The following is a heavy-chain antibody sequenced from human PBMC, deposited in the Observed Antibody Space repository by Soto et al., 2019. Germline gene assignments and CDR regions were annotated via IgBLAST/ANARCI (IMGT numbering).Heavy chain of an antibody. CDR3: AKDRRPNYYYGMDG. J-gene: IGHJ6*02. V-gene: IGHV3-30*18. Sequence: QVQLVESGGGVVQPGRSLRLSCAASGFTFSSYGMHWVRQAPGKGLEWVAVISYDGSNKYYADSVKGRFTISRDNSKNTLYRQMNSLRAEDTAVYYCAKDRRPNYYYGMDGWGQGTTVTVSS. D-gene: IGHD6-25*01. CDR1: GFTFSSYG. CDR2: ISYDGSNK.